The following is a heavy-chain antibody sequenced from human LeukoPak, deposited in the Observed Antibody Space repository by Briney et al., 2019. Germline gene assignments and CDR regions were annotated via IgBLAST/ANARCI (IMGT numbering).Heavy chain of an antibody. V-gene: IGHV3-15*01. CDR2: TKSKTDGGTT. J-gene: IGHJ4*02. Sequence: TGGSLRLSCAASGFTFSNAWMSWVRQAPGKGLEWVGRTKSKTDGGTTDYAAPVKGRFTISRDDSKNTLYLQMNSLKTEDTAVYYCTTGPPAPYQLLSSFDYWGQGTLVTVSS. CDR1: GFTFSNAW. CDR3: TTGPPAPYQLLSSFDY. D-gene: IGHD2-2*01.